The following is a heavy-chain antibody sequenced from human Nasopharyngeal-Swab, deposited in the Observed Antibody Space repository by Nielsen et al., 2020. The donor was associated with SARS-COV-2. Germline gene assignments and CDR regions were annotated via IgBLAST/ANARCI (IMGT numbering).Heavy chain of an antibody. D-gene: IGHD6-13*01. CDR2: IVVGSGNT. CDR3: AADARQQLVRGGGDY. J-gene: IGHJ4*02. CDR1: GFTFTSSA. V-gene: IGHV1-58*01. Sequence: SVKVSCKASGFTFTSSAVQWVLQARGQPLEWIGWIVVGSGNTNYAQNFQERVTITRDMSTSTAYMELSSLRSEDTAVYYCAADARQQLVRGGGDYWGQGTLVTVSS.